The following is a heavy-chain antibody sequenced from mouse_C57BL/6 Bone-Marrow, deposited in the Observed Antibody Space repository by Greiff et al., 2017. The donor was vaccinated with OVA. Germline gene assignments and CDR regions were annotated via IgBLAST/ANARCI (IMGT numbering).Heavy chain of an antibody. D-gene: IGHD2-3*01. CDR2: ISDGGSYT. J-gene: IGHJ1*03. V-gene: IGHV5-4*01. CDR3: AREGWLPWYFDV. CDR1: GFTFSSYA. Sequence: EVMLVESGGGLVKPGGSLKLSCAASGFTFSSYAMSWVRQTPEKRLEWVATISDGGSYTYYPDNVKGRFTISRDNAKNNLYLQMSHLKSEDTAMYYCAREGWLPWYFDVWGTGTTVTVSS.